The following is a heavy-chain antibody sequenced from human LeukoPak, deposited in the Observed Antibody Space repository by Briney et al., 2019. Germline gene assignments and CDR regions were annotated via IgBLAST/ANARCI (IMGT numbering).Heavy chain of an antibody. CDR2: VSYDGSSQ. Sequence: GGSLGLSCAASGFTFSDYVMQWVRQAPGERLEWVAVVSYDGSSQYYADSVKGRFTISRDNARNSLYLQMNSLRDEDTAVYYCVRDPDALDFWGQGTLVTVSS. V-gene: IGHV3-30-3*01. CDR3: VRDPDALDF. CDR1: GFTFSDYV. J-gene: IGHJ4*02.